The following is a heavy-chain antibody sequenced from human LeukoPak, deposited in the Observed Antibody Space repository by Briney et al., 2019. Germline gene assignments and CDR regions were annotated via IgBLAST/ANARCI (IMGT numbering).Heavy chain of an antibody. J-gene: IGHJ3*01. CDR3: ATKWELP. Sequence: PGGSLRLSCAPSGFTFNTYNMIWVRQAPGKGLEWVSSISSDSNYIHYADSVKGRFTISRDNSKNTLDLQMNSLRAEDTAVYYCATKWELPWGQGTKVTVSS. V-gene: IGHV3-21*04. D-gene: IGHD1-26*01. CDR1: GFTFNTYN. CDR2: ISSDSNYI.